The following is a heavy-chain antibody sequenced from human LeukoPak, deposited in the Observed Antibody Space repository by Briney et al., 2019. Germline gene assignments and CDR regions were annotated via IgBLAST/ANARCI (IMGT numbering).Heavy chain of an antibody. V-gene: IGHV3-23*01. J-gene: IGHJ4*02. CDR1: GFTFSSYA. Sequence: GGSLRLSCAASGFTFSSYAVNWVRQAPGKGLEWVSTISGSGDSTYYADSVKGRFTISRDNSKDTLCLQMSSVRVDDTAVYYCARLRRGYFDYWGQGTLVTVSS. CDR2: ISGSGDST. D-gene: IGHD3-16*01. CDR3: ARLRRGYFDY.